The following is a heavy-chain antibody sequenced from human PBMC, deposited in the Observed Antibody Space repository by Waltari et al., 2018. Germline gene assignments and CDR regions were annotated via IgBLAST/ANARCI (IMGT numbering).Heavy chain of an antibody. CDR2: INHSGST. D-gene: IGHD3-3*01. J-gene: IGHJ4*02. Sequence: QVQLQQWGAGLLKPSETLSLTCAVYGGSFSGYYWSWIRPPPGKGLEWIGEINHSGSTNYNPSLKSRVTISVDTSKNQFSLKLSSVTAADTAVYYCARGRKYYDFWSGNDYFDYWGQGTLVTVSS. V-gene: IGHV4-34*01. CDR1: GGSFSGYY. CDR3: ARGRKYYDFWSGNDYFDY.